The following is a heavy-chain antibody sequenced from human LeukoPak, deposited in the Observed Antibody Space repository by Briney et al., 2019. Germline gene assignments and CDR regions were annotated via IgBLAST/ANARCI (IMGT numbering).Heavy chain of an antibody. CDR3: AARYSGYDSDYYYYGMDV. V-gene: IGHV1-69*04. Sequence: GASVKVSCKASGGTFSSYAISWVRQAPGQGLEWMGRIIPILGIANYAQKFQGRVTITADKSTSTAYMELSSLRSEDTAVYYCAARYSGYDSDYYYYGMDVWGQGTTVTVSS. CDR1: GGTFSSYA. D-gene: IGHD5-12*01. J-gene: IGHJ6*02. CDR2: IIPILGIA.